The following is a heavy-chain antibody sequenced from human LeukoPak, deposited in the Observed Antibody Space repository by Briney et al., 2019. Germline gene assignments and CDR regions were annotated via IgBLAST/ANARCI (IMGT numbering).Heavy chain of an antibody. J-gene: IGHJ3*02. CDR2: MNPNSGNT. CDR1: GYTFTSYD. Sequence: ASVKVSCKASGYTFTSYDINWVRQATGQGLEWMGWMNPNSGNTGYAQKFQGRVTMTRDTSTSTVCMELSSLRSEDTAVFYCARARLSGYCSSTSCPPYAFDIWGQGTMVTVSS. CDR3: ARARLSGYCSSTSCPPYAFDI. D-gene: IGHD2-2*01. V-gene: IGHV1-8*01.